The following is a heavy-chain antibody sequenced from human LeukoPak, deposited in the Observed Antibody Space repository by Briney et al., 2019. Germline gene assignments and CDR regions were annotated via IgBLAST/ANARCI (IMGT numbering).Heavy chain of an antibody. CDR1: GGTFSSYA. V-gene: IGHV1-69*05. D-gene: IGHD6-13*01. J-gene: IGHJ4*02. CDR3: ARDRIAAAGTRGFDY. CDR2: IIPIFGTA. Sequence: SVKVSCKASGGTFSSYAISWVRRAPGQGLEWMGRIIPIFGTANYAQKFQGRVTITTDESTSTAYMELSSLRSEDTAVYYCARDRIAAAGTRGFDYWGQGTLVTVSS.